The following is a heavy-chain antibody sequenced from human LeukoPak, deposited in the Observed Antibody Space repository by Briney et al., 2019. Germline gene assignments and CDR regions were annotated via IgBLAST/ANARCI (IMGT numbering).Heavy chain of an antibody. J-gene: IGHJ4*02. CDR2: IYYSGST. Sequence: SETLSLTCTVSGGSISSSSYYWGWIRQPPGKGLEWIGSIYYSGSTYYNPSLKSRVTISVDTSKNQFSLKLSSVTAADTAVYYCARGFPSGYDILTGASFDYWGQGTLVTVSS. V-gene: IGHV4-39*01. CDR1: GGSISSSSYY. CDR3: ARGFPSGYDILTGASFDY. D-gene: IGHD3-9*01.